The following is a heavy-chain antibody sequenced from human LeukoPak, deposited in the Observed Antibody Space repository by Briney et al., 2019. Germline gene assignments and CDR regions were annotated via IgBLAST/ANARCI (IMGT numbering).Heavy chain of an antibody. D-gene: IGHD6-19*01. V-gene: IGHV3-23*01. CDR3: AKDDHGGSGWRDYFDQ. CDR1: GFTFSSYD. Sequence: GGSLRLSCAASGFTFSSYDMSWVRQAPGRGLEWVAAIGGGGTPYYADSVKGRFTISRDNSKNTLYLQMNSLRAEDTAVYYCAKDDHGGSGWRDYFDQWGQGTLVTVSS. CDR2: IGGGGTP. J-gene: IGHJ4*02.